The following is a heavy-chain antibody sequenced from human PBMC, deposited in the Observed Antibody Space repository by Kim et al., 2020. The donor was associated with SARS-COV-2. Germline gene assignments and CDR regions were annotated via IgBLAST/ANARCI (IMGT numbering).Heavy chain of an antibody. CDR1: GGSISSGGYY. J-gene: IGHJ3*02. CDR3: ARAGRRRITIFGVVGAFDI. CDR2: IYYSGST. V-gene: IGHV4-31*03. Sequence: SETLSLTCTVSGGSISSGGYYWSWIRQHPGKGLEWIGYIYYSGSTYYNPSLKSRVTISVDTSKNQFSLKLSSVTAAATAVYYCARAGRRRITIFGVVGAFDIWGQGTMVTVSS. D-gene: IGHD3-3*01.